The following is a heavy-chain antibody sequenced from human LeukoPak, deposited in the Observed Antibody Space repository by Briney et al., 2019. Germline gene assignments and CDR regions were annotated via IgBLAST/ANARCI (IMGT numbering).Heavy chain of an antibody. V-gene: IGHV4-4*07. CDR1: GGSISSYY. Sequence: SETLSLTCTVSGGSISSYYWSWIRQSPGKGLEWIGRIYTSGSTNYNPSLKSRVTISVDTSKNRFSLKLSSVTAADTAVYYCARLSMVRGVTRYYYYYMDVWGKGTTVTISS. D-gene: IGHD3-10*01. CDR3: ARLSMVRGVTRYYYYYMDV. CDR2: IYTSGST. J-gene: IGHJ6*03.